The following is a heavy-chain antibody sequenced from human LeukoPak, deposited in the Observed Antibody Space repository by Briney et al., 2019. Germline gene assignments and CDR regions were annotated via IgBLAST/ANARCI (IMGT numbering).Heavy chain of an antibody. CDR1: GFTFSNYA. D-gene: IGHD4-17*01. Sequence: GGSLRLSCAASGFTFSNYAVMWVRQAPGQGLEWVSAITSAGAPRYADSVKGRFTVSRDNSKNTLYLQMNSLRAEDTAQYFCARDPNGDYIGAFEFWGQGTGVTVSS. J-gene: IGHJ3*01. V-gene: IGHV3-23*01. CDR3: ARDPNGDYIGAFEF. CDR2: ITSAGAP.